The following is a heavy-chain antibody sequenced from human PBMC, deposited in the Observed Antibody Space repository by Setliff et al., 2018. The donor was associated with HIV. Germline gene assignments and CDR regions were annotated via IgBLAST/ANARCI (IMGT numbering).Heavy chain of an antibody. V-gene: IGHV4-31*03. CDR1: GDSITRGGDF. D-gene: IGHD3-10*01. J-gene: IGHJ2*01. CDR3: ARHPAEGSGSYAALKRYFDL. CDR2: IYYTGST. Sequence: TSETLSLTCTVSGDSITRGGDFWSWIRQHPGKGLEWIGYIYYTGSTYYNPSLKSRVTISLDTSKNQFSLTLSSVTAADTAIYYCARHPAEGSGSYAALKRYFDLWGRGTLVTVSS.